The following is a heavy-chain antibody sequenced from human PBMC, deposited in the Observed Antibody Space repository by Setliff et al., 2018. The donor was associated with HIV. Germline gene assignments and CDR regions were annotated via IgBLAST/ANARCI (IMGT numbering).Heavy chain of an antibody. V-gene: IGHV3-23*01. CDR1: GFTFSTYA. J-gene: IGHJ6*02. D-gene: IGHD2-15*01. CDR3: AKTLPTLYPPHDYYFAMDV. CDR2: ISAGGGST. Sequence: AGGSLRLSCAVTGFTFSTYAMSWVRQAPGKGLEWVSTISAGGGSTYYADSVKGRFTISRDNSKNTLYLQMNSLRAEDTAVYYCAKTLPTLYPPHDYYFAMDVWGQGTTVTVSS.